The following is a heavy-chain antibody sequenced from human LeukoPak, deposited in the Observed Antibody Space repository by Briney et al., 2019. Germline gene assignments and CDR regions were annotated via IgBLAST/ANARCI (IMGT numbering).Heavy chain of an antibody. CDR1: GGSISSSNW. CDR2: IYHSGST. Sequence: PSETLSLTCAVSGGSISSSNWWSWVRQPPGKGLEWIGEIYHSGSTNYNPSLKSRVTISVDTSKNQFSLKLSSVTAADTAVYYCARTTMVRGTYNMDVGGKGTTVTISS. V-gene: IGHV4-4*02. CDR3: ARTTMVRGTYNMDV. D-gene: IGHD3-10*01. J-gene: IGHJ6*03.